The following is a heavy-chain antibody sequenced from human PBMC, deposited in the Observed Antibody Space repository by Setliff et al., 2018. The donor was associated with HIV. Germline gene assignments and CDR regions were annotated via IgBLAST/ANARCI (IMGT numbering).Heavy chain of an antibody. CDR1: GYTLGGNY. V-gene: IGHV1-18*01. J-gene: IGHJ3*01. Sequence: ASVKVSCKASGYTLGGNYMHWVRQAPGQGLEWMGWISVHNGDTKFAQKFQDRLTMTTDTSTTTAYMDLKSLRSDDTAVYYCARGLPADGYAFDLWGQGTMVTVSS. CDR3: ARGLPADGYAFDL. CDR2: ISVHNGDT. D-gene: IGHD6-13*01.